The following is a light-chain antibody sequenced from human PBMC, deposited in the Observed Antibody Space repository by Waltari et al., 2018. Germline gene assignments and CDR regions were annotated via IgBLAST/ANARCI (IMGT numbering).Light chain of an antibody. CDR1: SLRSYH. V-gene: IGLV3-19*01. CDR2: DQN. CDR3: HSRDASGVGGA. Sequence: TQDPAVSVAVGQTVRITCQGDSLRSYHASWYQQRPGQAPKLLIYDQNNRPSGVPGRFSGCSSDKTASLTITGAQAEDEAYYYCHSRDASGVGGAFGGGTKLTVL. J-gene: IGLJ2*01.